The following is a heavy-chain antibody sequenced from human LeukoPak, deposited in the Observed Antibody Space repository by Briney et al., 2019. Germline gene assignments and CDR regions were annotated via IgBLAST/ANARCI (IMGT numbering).Heavy chain of an antibody. Sequence: SETLSLTCTVSGGSISSYYWSWIRQPPGKGLEWIGYIYYSGSTNYNPSLKSRVTISVDTSKNQFSLKLSSVTAADTAVYCCARHCSGCSCYQGNYFDYWGQGTLVTVSS. CDR2: IYYSGST. D-gene: IGHD2-15*01. CDR1: GGSISSYY. CDR3: ARHCSGCSCYQGNYFDY. V-gene: IGHV4-59*08. J-gene: IGHJ4*02.